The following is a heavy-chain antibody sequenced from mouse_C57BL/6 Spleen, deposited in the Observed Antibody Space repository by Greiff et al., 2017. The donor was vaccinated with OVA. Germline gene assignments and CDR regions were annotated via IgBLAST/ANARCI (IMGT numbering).Heavy chain of an antibody. CDR3: ARGGNYPYWDFDV. Sequence: VKLQESGPELVKPGASVKLSCKASGYTFTSYDINWVKQRPGQGLEWIGWIYPRDGSTKYNEKFKGKATLTVDTSSSTAYMELHSLTSEDSAVFFCARGGNYPYWDFDVWGTGTTVTVSS. V-gene: IGHV1-85*01. D-gene: IGHD2-1*01. CDR1: GYTFTSYD. CDR2: IYPRDGST. J-gene: IGHJ1*03.